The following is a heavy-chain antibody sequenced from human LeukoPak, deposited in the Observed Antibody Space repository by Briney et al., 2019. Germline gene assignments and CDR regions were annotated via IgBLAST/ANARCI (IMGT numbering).Heavy chain of an antibody. J-gene: IGHJ4*02. CDR1: GFTFSSYA. V-gene: IGHV3-23*01. CDR3: AKSMVLELPFYFNY. CDR2: ISGSGGST. Sequence: HAGGSLRLSCAASGFTFSSYAMSWVRQAPGKGLKWVSAISGSGGSTYYADSVKGRFTISRDNSKNTLYLQMNSLRAEDTAVYYCAKSMVLELPFYFNYWGQGTLVTVSS. D-gene: IGHD1-7*01.